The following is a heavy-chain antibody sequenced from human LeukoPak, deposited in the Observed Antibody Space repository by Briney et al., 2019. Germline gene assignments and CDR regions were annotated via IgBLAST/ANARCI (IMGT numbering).Heavy chain of an antibody. J-gene: IGHJ4*02. V-gene: IGHV4-59*11. CDR2: VFDSGRT. D-gene: IGHD3-3*02. Sequence: SETLSLTCTVSGGSMTTHHWNWIRQTPGKGLEWIGYVFDSGRTKENPSLKSRVTLSADTSKNQLSLRLSSVTAADTAVYYCTTIKLGNIFGYFDFWGQGILVTVFS. CDR3: TTIKLGNIFGYFDF. CDR1: GGSMTTHH.